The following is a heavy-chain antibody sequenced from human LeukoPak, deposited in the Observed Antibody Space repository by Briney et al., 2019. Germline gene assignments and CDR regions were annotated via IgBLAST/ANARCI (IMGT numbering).Heavy chain of an antibody. CDR2: IDWDDDK. CDR3: ARIGAARPYYYYGMDV. J-gene: IGHJ6*02. Sequence: SGPALVKPTQTLTLTCTFSGFSLRTSGMCVSWIRQPPGKALEWLARIDWDDDKYYSTSLKTRLTISKDNSKNQVVLTMTNMDPVDTATYYCARIGAARPYYYYGMDVWGQGTTVTVSS. CDR1: GFSLRTSGMC. V-gene: IGHV2-70*11. D-gene: IGHD6-6*01.